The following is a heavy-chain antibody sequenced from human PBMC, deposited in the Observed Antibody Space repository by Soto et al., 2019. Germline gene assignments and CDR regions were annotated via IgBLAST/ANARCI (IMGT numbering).Heavy chain of an antibody. Sequence: SETLSLTCIVSGGSISSSSLQWGWIRQPPGRGLDWVGSIFSSGGTYYNPSFKSRVTISVHTSNNQFSLKLTSVTAADTAVYYCARQYYYVSGRQIDYWGQGTLVTVSS. V-gene: IGHV4-39*01. CDR3: ARQYYYVSGRQIDY. CDR1: GGSISSSSLQ. J-gene: IGHJ4*02. CDR2: IFSSGGT. D-gene: IGHD3-10*01.